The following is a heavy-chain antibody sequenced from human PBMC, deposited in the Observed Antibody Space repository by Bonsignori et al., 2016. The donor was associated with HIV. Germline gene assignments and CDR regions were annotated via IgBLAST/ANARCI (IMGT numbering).Heavy chain of an antibody. V-gene: IGHV4-59*01. Sequence: QVQLRESGPGLVTPSEPLSLNCSVSGGAISPYYWSWIRQSPGKGLEWIGYISYSGVTNFNPSLKRRVTMSVDTSKSQFSLNLISVTAADTAVYYCARGESALITGGVNDTFDVWGRRTNGRRLF. CDR1: GGAISPYY. J-gene: IGHJ3*01. D-gene: IGHD3-16*01. CDR3: ARGESALITGGVNDTFDV. CDR2: ISYSGVT.